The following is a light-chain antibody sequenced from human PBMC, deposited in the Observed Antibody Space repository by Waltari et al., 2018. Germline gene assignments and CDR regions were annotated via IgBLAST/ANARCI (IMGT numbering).Light chain of an antibody. CDR3: QHRDNWLFT. CDR2: NSS. J-gene: IGKJ3*01. V-gene: IGKV3-11*01. CDR1: QSIQTF. Sequence: EIVLTQAPATLSFSPGDRATLSCRASQSIQTFLAWYHQKPGQAPRLLIYNSSLRPSGVPVRFSGSGSGTDFTLTISHLEPEDFAFYFCQHRDNWLFTFGPGTKVEIK.